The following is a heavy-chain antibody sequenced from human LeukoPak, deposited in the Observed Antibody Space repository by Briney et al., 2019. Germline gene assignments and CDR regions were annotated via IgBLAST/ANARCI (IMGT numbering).Heavy chain of an antibody. CDR1: GYTFTRYG. D-gene: IGHD5-12*01. CDR2: SSAYNGNT. V-gene: IGHV1-18*01. Sequence: ASVKVSCKASGYTFTRYGISWLRQAPVQELEWMGWSSAYNGNTNYAQRLQGRVTVTTDTSPSTAYMELRSLTSDDTAIYYCAREGGIVATTAFDYWGQGTLVTVSP. CDR3: AREGGIVATTAFDY. J-gene: IGHJ4*02.